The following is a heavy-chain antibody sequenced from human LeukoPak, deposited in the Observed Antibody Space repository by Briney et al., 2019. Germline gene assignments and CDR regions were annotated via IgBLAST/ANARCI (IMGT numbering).Heavy chain of an antibody. CDR1: GYTFTGYY. Sequence: ASVKVSCKASGYTFTGYYMHWVRQAPGQGLEWMGRINPNSCGTNYAQKFQGRVTMTVDTSNSTAYMELSRLRSDDTAVYYCARAGGSVWGSYRESDFDYWGQGTLVTVSS. V-gene: IGHV1-2*06. CDR2: INPNSCGT. CDR3: ARAGGSVWGSYRESDFDY. D-gene: IGHD3-16*02. J-gene: IGHJ4*02.